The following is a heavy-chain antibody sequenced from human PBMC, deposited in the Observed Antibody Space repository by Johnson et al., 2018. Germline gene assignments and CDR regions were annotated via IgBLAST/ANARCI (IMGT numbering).Heavy chain of an antibody. CDR1: GFTFSSYW. CDR3: AREVLRLTGALDI. J-gene: IGHJ3*02. CDR2: IKQDGSEK. D-gene: IGHD2-8*01. V-gene: IGHV3-7*01. Sequence: EVQLLESGGGLVQPGGSLRLSCAASGFTFSSYWLSWVRQAPGKGLEWVANIKQDGSEKYYVDSVRGRFTISRDNAKKSLYLQMSSLRAEDTAVYYCAREVLRLTGALDIWGQGTMVTVSS.